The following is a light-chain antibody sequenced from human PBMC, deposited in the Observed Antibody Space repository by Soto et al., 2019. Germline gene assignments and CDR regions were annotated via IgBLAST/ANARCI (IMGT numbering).Light chain of an antibody. J-gene: IGLJ1*01. CDR3: FSHRSGDSHV. Sequence: QSALTQPASVSGSPGQSITISCTGTSSDVGGYNYDSWYQQYPGKAPKLMIYGVTNRPSGVSNRFSGSKTGNTASLTISGLQAEDEAYYYCFSHRSGDSHVFGTGTKVTVL. CDR2: GVT. CDR1: SSDVGGYNY. V-gene: IGLV2-14*01.